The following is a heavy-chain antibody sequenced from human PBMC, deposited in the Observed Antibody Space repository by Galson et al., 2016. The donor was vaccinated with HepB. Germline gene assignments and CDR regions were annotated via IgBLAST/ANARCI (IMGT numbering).Heavy chain of an antibody. CDR2: IYFSGTT. CDR3: ASFPLFGTYTDYGTGAFHV. V-gene: IGHV4-30-4*01. Sequence: LSLTCTVSRGSINSGDYYWSWLRQSPGKGLEWIGYIYFSGTTSYNPSLQSRVTISIDTSKNQFSLELISVTAADTAVYYCASFPLFGTYTDYGTGAFHVWGQGTLVTVSS. J-gene: IGHJ3*01. CDR1: RGSINSGDYY. D-gene: IGHD4-17*01.